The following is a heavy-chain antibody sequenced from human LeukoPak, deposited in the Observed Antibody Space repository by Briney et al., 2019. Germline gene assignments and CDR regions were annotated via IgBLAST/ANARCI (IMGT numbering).Heavy chain of an antibody. D-gene: IGHD6-19*01. V-gene: IGHV1-2*06. J-gene: IGHJ4*02. CDR2: INPNRGGT. CDR3: ARDGTGAVAGTDY. Sequence: ASVKVSCKASGYTFTGYYMHWVRQAPGQRLEWMGRINPNRGGTNYAQKFQGRVTMNRDTSISTAYKELSRLRSDDTAVYYCARDGTGAVAGTDYWGQGTLVTVSS. CDR1: GYTFTGYY.